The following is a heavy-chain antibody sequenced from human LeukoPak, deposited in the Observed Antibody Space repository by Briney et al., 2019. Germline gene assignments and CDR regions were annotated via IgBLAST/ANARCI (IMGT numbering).Heavy chain of an antibody. CDR2: IWYDGSNK. D-gene: IGHD3-3*02. Sequence: GGSLRLSCAASGFTFSSYGMHWVRQAPGKGLEWVAVIWYDGSNKYYADSVKGRFTISRDNSKNTLYLQMNSLRAEDTAVYYCAGTRILHAFDIWGQGTMVTVSS. CDR1: GFTFSSYG. CDR3: AGTRILHAFDI. J-gene: IGHJ3*02. V-gene: IGHV3-33*01.